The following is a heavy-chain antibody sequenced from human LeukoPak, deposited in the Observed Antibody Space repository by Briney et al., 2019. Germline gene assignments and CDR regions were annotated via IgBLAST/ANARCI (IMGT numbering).Heavy chain of an antibody. D-gene: IGHD3-9*01. V-gene: IGHV4-4*02. CDR3: ANYDILTASQVFYFGN. J-gene: IGHJ4*02. Sequence: SETLSLTCAVSGGSISSSNWWSWVRQPPGKGLEWIGEIYHSGSTNYNPSLKSRVTISVDKSKNQFSLKLSSVTAADTAIYYCANYDILTASQVFYFGNWGQGTLVIVSS. CDR1: GGSISSSNW. CDR2: IYHSGST.